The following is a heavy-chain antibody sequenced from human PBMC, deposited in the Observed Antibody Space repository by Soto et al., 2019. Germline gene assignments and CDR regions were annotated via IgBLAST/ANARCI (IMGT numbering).Heavy chain of an antibody. J-gene: IGHJ6*02. Sequence: GGSLRLSCAASGFTFSNAWMRWVRQAPGKGLEWVGRIKSKTDGGTTDYAAPVKGRFTISRDDSKNTLYLQMNSLKTEDTAVYYCTTVEIAVAGTLSYYYYGMDVWGQGTTVTVSS. D-gene: IGHD6-19*01. CDR3: TTVEIAVAGTLSYYYYGMDV. V-gene: IGHV3-15*01. CDR1: GFTFSNAW. CDR2: IKSKTDGGTT.